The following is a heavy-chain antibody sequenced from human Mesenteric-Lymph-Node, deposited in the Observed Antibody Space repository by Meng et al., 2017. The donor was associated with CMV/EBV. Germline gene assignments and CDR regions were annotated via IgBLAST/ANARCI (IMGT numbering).Heavy chain of an antibody. J-gene: IGHJ6*02. CDR3: AKDRLTSGWYNPSYYYYGVDV. D-gene: IGHD6-19*01. CDR2: IYSDGGTT. V-gene: IGHV3-23*03. CDR1: GITFSSYA. Sequence: GESLKISCAASGITFSSYAMTWVRQAPGKGLEWVAVIYSDGGTTDYADSVKGRFTISRDNSKNTLYLQMHSLRPEDTAVYYCAKDRLTSGWYNPSYYYYGVDVWGPGTTVTVSS.